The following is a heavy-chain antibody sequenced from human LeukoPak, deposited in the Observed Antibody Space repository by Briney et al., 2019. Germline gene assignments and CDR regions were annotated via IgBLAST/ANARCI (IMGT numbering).Heavy chain of an antibody. D-gene: IGHD4-11*01. CDR3: ARGGVYSDYVDY. V-gene: IGHV3-64*01. J-gene: IGHJ4*02. CDR2: ISSNGGST. CDR1: GFTFSSYA. Sequence: GSLRLSCAASGFTFSSYAIHWVRQAPGKGLEYVSAISSNGGSTYYANSVKGRFTISRDNSKSTAYLRMGSLRAEDMAVYYCARGGVYSDYVDYWGQGTLVTVSS.